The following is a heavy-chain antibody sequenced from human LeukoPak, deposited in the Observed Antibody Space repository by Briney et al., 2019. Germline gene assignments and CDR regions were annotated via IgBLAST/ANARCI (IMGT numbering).Heavy chain of an antibody. CDR3: AKSTIPTMAFWLLI. J-gene: IGHJ3*02. CDR1: GGTFSSYA. CDR2: ISGSGGST. V-gene: IGHV3-23*01. Sequence: GASVKVSCKASGGTFSSYAMSWVRQAPGKGLEWVSAISGSGGSTYYADSVKGRFTISRDNSKNTLYLQMNSLRAEDTAVYYCAKSTIPTMAFWLLIWGQGTMVTVSS. D-gene: IGHD3-9*01.